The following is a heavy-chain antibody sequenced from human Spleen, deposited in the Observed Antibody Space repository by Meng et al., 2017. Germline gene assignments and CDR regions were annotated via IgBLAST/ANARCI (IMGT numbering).Heavy chain of an antibody. V-gene: IGHV1-2*06. CDR3: ARDEDISAAGKLFGDY. Sequence: QGQRVQSGAKVKKPGAPGKVSCKPSGYNFPAYYIHWVRRAPGQGLEWMGRINPKSGDTHYAQKFQARVTMTGDTSISTAYMELSGLRSDDTAMYYCARDEDISAAGKLFGDYWGQGTLVTVSS. CDR2: INPKSGDT. J-gene: IGHJ4*02. D-gene: IGHD6-25*01. CDR1: GYNFPAYY.